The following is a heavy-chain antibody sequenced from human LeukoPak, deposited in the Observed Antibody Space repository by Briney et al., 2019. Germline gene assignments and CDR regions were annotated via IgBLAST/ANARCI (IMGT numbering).Heavy chain of an antibody. J-gene: IGHJ4*02. CDR3: ARDLYSIAVAGGCDY. Sequence: PGGSLRLSCAASGFTFSSYAMHWVRQAPGKGLEWVAVISYDGSNKYYADSVKGRFTISRDNSKNTLYLQMNGLRAEDTAVYYCARDLYSIAVAGGCDYWGQGTLVTVSS. V-gene: IGHV3-30*04. CDR2: ISYDGSNK. D-gene: IGHD6-19*01. CDR1: GFTFSSYA.